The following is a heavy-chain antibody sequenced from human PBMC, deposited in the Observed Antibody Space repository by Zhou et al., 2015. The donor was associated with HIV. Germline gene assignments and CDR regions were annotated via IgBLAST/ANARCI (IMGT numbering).Heavy chain of an antibody. CDR1: GGTFNNYA. CDR3: ARDRGAARPEWRYFDL. CDR2: IIPVFGTA. V-gene: IGHV1-69*06. Sequence: QVELVQSGAEVKKPGSSVKVSCKASGGTFNNYAISWVRQAPGQGLEWMGGIIPVFGTAKYAQKFQGRVSITADRSTSIAYMDLRSLRSDDTAVYYCARDRGAARPEWRYFDLWGRGTLVTVSS. D-gene: IGHD6-6*01. J-gene: IGHJ2*01.